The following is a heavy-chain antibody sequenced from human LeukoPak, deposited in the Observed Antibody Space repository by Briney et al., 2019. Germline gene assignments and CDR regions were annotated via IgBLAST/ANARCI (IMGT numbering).Heavy chain of an antibody. CDR1: GDSVSSNGAA. CDR3: ARDDKDGYIDY. D-gene: IGHD5-24*01. CDR2: TYYRSKWKN. V-gene: IGHV6-1*01. J-gene: IGHJ4*02. Sequence: SQTLSLTYAVSGDSVSSNGAAWEWIRQSPSRGLECVGRTYYRSKWKNDYAVSVKSRITINPDTSKNQFSLQVNSVTPEDTAVYYCARDDKDGYIDYWGQGTLVTVSS.